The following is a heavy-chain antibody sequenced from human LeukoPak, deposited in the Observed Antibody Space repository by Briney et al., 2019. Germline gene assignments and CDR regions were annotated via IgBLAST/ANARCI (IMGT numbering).Heavy chain of an antibody. Sequence: SQTLSLTCTVSGGSISSGGYYWSWIRQPPGKGLEWIGEINHSGSTNYNPSLKSRVTISVDTSKNQFSLKLSSVTAADTAVYYCARAYYYDSSGYYYFDYWGQGTLVTVSS. D-gene: IGHD3-22*01. J-gene: IGHJ4*02. CDR3: ARAYYYDSSGYYYFDY. CDR1: GGSISSGGYY. V-gene: IGHV4-30-2*01. CDR2: INHSGST.